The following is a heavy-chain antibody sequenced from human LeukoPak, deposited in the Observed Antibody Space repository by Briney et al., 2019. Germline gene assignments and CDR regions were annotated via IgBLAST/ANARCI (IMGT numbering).Heavy chain of an antibody. CDR2: INHSGST. J-gene: IGHJ3*02. V-gene: IGHV4-34*01. CDR3: ARAEQADAFDI. CDR1: GGSFSGYY. Sequence: SETLSLTCAVYGGSFSGYYWSWIRQPPGKGLEWIGEINHSGSTNYNPSLKSRVTISVDTSKNQFSLKLSSVTAADTAVYHCARAEQADAFDIWGQGTMVTVSS. D-gene: IGHD1/OR15-1a*01.